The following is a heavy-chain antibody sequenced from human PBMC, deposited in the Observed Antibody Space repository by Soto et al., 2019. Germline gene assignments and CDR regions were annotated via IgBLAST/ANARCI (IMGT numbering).Heavy chain of an antibody. CDR2: ISGSGGST. Sequence: EVQLLESGGGLVQPGGSLRLSCAASGFTFSSYAMSWVRQAPGEGLEWVSAISGSGGSTYYADSVKGRFTISRDNSKNTLYLQMNSLRAEDTAVYYCAILSGVSAVAGTLNYWGQGTLVTVSS. CDR3: AILSGVSAVAGTLNY. J-gene: IGHJ4*02. D-gene: IGHD6-19*01. V-gene: IGHV3-23*01. CDR1: GFTFSSYA.